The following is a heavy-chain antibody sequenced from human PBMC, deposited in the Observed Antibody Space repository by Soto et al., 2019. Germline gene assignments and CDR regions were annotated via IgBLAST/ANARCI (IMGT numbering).Heavy chain of an antibody. D-gene: IGHD3-22*01. Sequence: EVQLVESGGGLVKPGGSLRLSCAAPGFTFSNAWMSWVRQAPGKGLEWVGRIKSKTDGGTTDYAAPVKGRFTISRDDSKNTLYLQMNSLKTEDTAVYYCTTAVYDSSGYHDYYYYYYGMDVWGQGTTVTVSS. CDR3: TTAVYDSSGYHDYYYYYYGMDV. CDR1: GFTFSNAW. J-gene: IGHJ6*02. CDR2: IKSKTDGGTT. V-gene: IGHV3-15*01.